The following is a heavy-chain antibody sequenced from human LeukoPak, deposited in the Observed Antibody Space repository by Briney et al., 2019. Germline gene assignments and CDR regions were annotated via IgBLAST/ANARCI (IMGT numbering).Heavy chain of an antibody. CDR3: ARTARRYTNSWYRQYYFDY. Sequence: PSQTLSLTCTVSGGSISSGGYYWSWIRQPPGKGLEWLGEINHSGSTNYNPSLKSRVTISVDTSKNQFSLKLSSVTAADTAVYSCARTARRYTNSWYRQYYFDYWGQGTLVTVSS. J-gene: IGHJ4*02. CDR2: INHSGST. CDR1: GGSISSGGYY. V-gene: IGHV4-30-2*01. D-gene: IGHD6-13*01.